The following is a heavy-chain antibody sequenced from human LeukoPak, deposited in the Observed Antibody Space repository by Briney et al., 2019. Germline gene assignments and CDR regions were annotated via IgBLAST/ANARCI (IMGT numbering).Heavy chain of an antibody. J-gene: IGHJ6*03. CDR1: GYTFNSYG. D-gene: IGHD2-2*02. CDR3: ARGRHCNSNSCYKVYYYYMDV. V-gene: IGHV1-18*01. Sequence: ASVRVSCMASGYTFNSYGISWVRQAPGQGLEWVGWISTYNGNTNYAQKFQGRVTMTTDTSTSTAYMELRSLRSDDTAVYYCARGRHCNSNSCYKVYYYYMDVWGKGTTVTVSS. CDR2: ISTYNGNT.